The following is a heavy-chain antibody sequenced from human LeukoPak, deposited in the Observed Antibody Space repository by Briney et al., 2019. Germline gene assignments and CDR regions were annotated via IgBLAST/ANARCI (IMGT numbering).Heavy chain of an antibody. V-gene: IGHV3-9*01. CDR3: AKAYSSSWLLTDY. CDR2: ISWNSGSI. D-gene: IGHD6-13*01. Sequence: GGSLRLSCAASGFTFDDYAMHWVRQAPGKGLEWVSGISWNSGSIGYADSVKGRFTISRDNAKNSLYLQMNSLRAEDTALYYCAKAYSSSWLLTDYWGQGTLVTVSS. J-gene: IGHJ4*02. CDR1: GFTFDDYA.